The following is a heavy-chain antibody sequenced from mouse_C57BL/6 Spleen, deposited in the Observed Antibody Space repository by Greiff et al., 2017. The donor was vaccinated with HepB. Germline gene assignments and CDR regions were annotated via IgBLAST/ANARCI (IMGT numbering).Heavy chain of an antibody. CDR3: ARDSNYYAMDY. Sequence: QVQLQQSGAELVKPGASVKISCKASGYAFSSYWMNWVKQRPGKGLEWIGQIYPGVGDTNYNGKFKGKATLTADKSSSTAYMQLSSLTSEDSAVYFCARDSNYYAMDYWGQGTSVTVSS. V-gene: IGHV1-80*01. CDR1: GYAFSSYW. CDR2: IYPGVGDT. D-gene: IGHD2-5*01. J-gene: IGHJ4*01.